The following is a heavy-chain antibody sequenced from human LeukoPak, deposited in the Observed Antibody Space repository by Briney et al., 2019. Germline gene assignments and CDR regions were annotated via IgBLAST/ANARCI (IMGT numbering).Heavy chain of an antibody. CDR2: ISSSSSYI. CDR3: ARTREYYYDSSGFYFDY. Sequence: KTGRSLRLSCAASGFTFSSYSMNWVRQAPGKGLEWVSSISSSSSYIYYADSVKGRFTISRDNAKNSLYLQMNSLRAEDTAVYYCARTREYYYDSSGFYFDYWGQGTLVTVSS. D-gene: IGHD3-22*01. V-gene: IGHV3-21*01. J-gene: IGHJ4*02. CDR1: GFTFSSYS.